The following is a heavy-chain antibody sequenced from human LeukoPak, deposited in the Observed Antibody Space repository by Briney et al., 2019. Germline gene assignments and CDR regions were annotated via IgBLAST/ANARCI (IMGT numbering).Heavy chain of an antibody. Sequence: GESLKISCKGSGYSFTRYWIGWVRQMPETGLEWMGVIYPADSDTTYNPSFQGQVTISVDRSINTAYLQWSSLKASDTAMYYCARRCMSGYCSSGGPMDDCWGQGTLVTVSS. V-gene: IGHV5-51*01. CDR1: GYSFTRYW. CDR3: ARRCMSGYCSSGGPMDDC. J-gene: IGHJ4*02. D-gene: IGHD2-15*01. CDR2: IYPADSDT.